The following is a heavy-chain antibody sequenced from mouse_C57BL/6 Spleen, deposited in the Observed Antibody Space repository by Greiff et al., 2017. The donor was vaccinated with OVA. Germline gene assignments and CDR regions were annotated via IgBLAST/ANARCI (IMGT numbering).Heavy chain of an antibody. D-gene: IGHD1-1*01. V-gene: IGHV1-19*01. CDR1: GYTFTDYY. Sequence: EVQLQQSGPVLVKPGASVKMSCKASGYTFTDYYMNWVKQSHGKSLEWIGVINPYNGGTSYNQKFKGKATLTVDKSSSTAYMELNSLTSEDSAVYYCARSGTITTVVDAMDYWGQGTSVTVSS. CDR2: INPYNGGT. J-gene: IGHJ4*01. CDR3: ARSGTITTVVDAMDY.